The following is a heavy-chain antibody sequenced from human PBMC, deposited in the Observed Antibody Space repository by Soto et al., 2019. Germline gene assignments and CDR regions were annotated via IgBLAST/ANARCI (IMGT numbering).Heavy chain of an antibody. Sequence: QVQLQQSGPGLVKPSQTLSLTCAISGDSVSSNSAAWNWIRQSPSRGLEWLGKTYYRSKWYNDYALSVRSRLTITPDTSKHQVSLQLNSVPPEDTAVYYCAREAPSFDYWGQGTLVTVSS. J-gene: IGHJ4*02. CDR2: TYYRSKWYN. CDR1: GDSVSSNSAA. CDR3: AREAPSFDY. V-gene: IGHV6-1*01.